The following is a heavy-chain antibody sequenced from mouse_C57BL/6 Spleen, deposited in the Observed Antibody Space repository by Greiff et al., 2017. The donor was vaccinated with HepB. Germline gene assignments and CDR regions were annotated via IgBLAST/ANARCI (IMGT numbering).Heavy chain of an antibody. Sequence: QVQLKQPGAELVKPGASVKMSCKASGYTFTSYWITWVKQRPGQGLEWIGDIYPGSGSTNYNEKFKSKATLTVDTSSSTAYMQLSSLTSEDSAVYYCARDTGGVYAMDYWGQGTSVTVSS. CDR1: GYTFTSYW. CDR2: IYPGSGST. CDR3: ARDTGGVYAMDY. D-gene: IGHD1-1*01. J-gene: IGHJ4*01. V-gene: IGHV1-55*01.